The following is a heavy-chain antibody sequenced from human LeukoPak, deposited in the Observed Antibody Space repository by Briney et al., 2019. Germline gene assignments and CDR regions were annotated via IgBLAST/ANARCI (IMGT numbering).Heavy chain of an antibody. D-gene: IGHD1-1*01. CDR2: ISFDGGEK. CDR3: ARGLNGFDY. Sequence: QPGGSLRLSCAASGFIFSTYAMHWVRQAPGKGLEWVAVISFDGGEKYYADSVKGRITVSRDNSKNTLYLQMNSLRAEDTAVYYCARGLNGFDYWGQGTLVTVSS. J-gene: IGHJ4*02. V-gene: IGHV3-30*14. CDR1: GFIFSTYA.